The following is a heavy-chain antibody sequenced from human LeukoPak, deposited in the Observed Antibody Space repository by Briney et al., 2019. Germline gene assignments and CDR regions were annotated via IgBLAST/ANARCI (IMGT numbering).Heavy chain of an antibody. CDR3: ANVGRSNFDY. Sequence: GGSLRLSCAASGFTFSSYEMNWVRQAPGKGLEWVSYINSSGSTIYYADSVKGRFTISRDNAKNSLYLQMNSLRAEDTAVYYCANVGRSNFDYWGQGTLVTVSS. CDR1: GFTFSSYE. V-gene: IGHV3-48*03. CDR2: INSSGSTI. J-gene: IGHJ4*02. D-gene: IGHD6-13*01.